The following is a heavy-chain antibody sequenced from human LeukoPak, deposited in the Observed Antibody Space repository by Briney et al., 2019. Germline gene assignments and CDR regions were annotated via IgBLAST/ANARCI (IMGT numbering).Heavy chain of an antibody. J-gene: IGHJ5*02. V-gene: IGHV4-38-2*02. CDR2: IYHSGST. CDR3: ARHVDKAMLTNWFEP. CDR1: GYSISSGYY. Sequence: SETLSLTCTVSGYSISSGYYWGWIRQPPGKGLEWIGSIYHSGSTYYNPSLKSRVTISVDTSKNQFSLKLSSVTAADTAVYYCARHVDKAMLTNWFEPWGQGTLVTVSS. D-gene: IGHD5-18*01.